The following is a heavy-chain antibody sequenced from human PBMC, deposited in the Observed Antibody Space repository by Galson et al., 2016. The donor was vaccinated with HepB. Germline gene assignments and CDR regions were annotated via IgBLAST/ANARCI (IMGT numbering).Heavy chain of an antibody. V-gene: IGHV4-4*02. J-gene: IGHJ4*01. CDR3: ARNWRGGGSYHFDY. D-gene: IGHD3-10*01. CDR1: GGSINNYNC. CDR2: VHHSGAT. Sequence: SETLSLTCAVSGGSINNYNCWSWVRQPPGKGLEWIGEVHHSGATKYKPSLQSRVTMSVDMSKNQFSLEMRSVTAADTAVYYCARNWRGGGSYHFDYWGRGTRVTVSS.